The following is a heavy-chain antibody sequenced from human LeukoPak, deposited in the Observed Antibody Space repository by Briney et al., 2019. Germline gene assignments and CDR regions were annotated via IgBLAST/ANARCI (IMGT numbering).Heavy chain of an antibody. J-gene: IGHJ4*02. CDR1: GFTFNTYG. CDR2: IRYDGSNK. V-gene: IGHV3-30*02. Sequence: PGGSLRLSCAASGFTFNTYGMHWVRQAPGKGLEWVAFIRYDGSNKHYAASVKGRSTISRDNSKNALYLQMNSLRVEDTAVYYCARGPPEYYFDYWGQGTLVTVSS. CDR3: ARGPPEYYFDY.